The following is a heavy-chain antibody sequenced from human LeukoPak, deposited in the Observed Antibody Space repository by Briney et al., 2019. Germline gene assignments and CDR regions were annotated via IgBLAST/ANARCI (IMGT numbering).Heavy chain of an antibody. Sequence: GGSLRLSCAASGFTFSSYGMHWVRQAPGKGLEWVAVISYDGSNKYYADSVKGRFTISRDNSKNTLYLQMNSLRAEDTAVYYCARASSSWYYFDYWGQGILVTVSS. CDR2: ISYDGSNK. V-gene: IGHV3-30*03. CDR3: ARASSSWYYFDY. J-gene: IGHJ4*02. CDR1: GFTFSSYG. D-gene: IGHD6-13*01.